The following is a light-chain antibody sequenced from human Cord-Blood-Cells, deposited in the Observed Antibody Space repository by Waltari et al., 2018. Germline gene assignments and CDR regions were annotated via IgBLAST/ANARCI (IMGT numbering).Light chain of an antibody. Sequence: QSALTQPASVSGSPAQSITISSTGPSSDVGGYNYLSWYKQHPGKPPKLMIYDVSNRPSGVSNRFSGSKSGNTASLTISGLQAEDEADYYCSSYTSSSNWVFGGGTKLTVL. J-gene: IGLJ3*02. V-gene: IGLV2-14*03. CDR3: SSYTSSSNWV. CDR1: SSDVGGYNY. CDR2: DVS.